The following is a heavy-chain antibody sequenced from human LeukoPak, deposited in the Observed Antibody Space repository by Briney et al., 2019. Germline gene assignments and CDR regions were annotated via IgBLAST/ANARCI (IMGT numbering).Heavy chain of an antibody. CDR2: IYYSGST. D-gene: IGHD3-22*01. Sequence: SETLSLTCTVSGGSISSRSYYWGWIRQPPGKGLEWIGSIYYSGSTYYNPSLKSRVTISVDTSKNQFSLKLSSVTAADTAVYYCARQGETMIDAFDIWGQGTMVTVSS. J-gene: IGHJ3*02. CDR1: GGSISSRSYY. CDR3: ARQGETMIDAFDI. V-gene: IGHV4-39*01.